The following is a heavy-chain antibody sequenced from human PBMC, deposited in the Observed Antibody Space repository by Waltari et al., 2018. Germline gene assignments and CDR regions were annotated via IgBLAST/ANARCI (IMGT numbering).Heavy chain of an antibody. J-gene: IGHJ3*02. D-gene: IGHD3-22*01. CDR2: IYYSGST. Sequence: QLQLQESGPGLVKPSETLSLTCTVSGGSISSSSYYWGWIRQPPGKGLEWIGSIYYSGSTYYNPSLKSRVTISVDTSKNQFSLKLSSVTAADTAVYYCARSGQYYYDSSGYYYGAFDIWGQGTMVTVSS. CDR3: ARSGQYYYDSSGYYYGAFDI. CDR1: GGSISSSSYY. V-gene: IGHV4-39*07.